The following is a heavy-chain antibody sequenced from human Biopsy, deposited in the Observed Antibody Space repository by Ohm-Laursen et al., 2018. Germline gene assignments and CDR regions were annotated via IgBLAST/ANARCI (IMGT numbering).Heavy chain of an antibody. CDR3: ARTPRDSFWSGSYKRGLWFDP. V-gene: IGHV4-59*01. CDR2: VYNGGNT. J-gene: IGHJ5*02. CDR1: VHSIISYY. Sequence: TLSLTCSFSVHSIISYYQTWIRQPPAKALEWIGHVYNGGNTNYNPSLKGRVTISKDTSKNQFSLQVNSVTAADTAVYYCARTPRDSFWSGSYKRGLWFDPWGQGTLVIVSS. D-gene: IGHD3-3*01.